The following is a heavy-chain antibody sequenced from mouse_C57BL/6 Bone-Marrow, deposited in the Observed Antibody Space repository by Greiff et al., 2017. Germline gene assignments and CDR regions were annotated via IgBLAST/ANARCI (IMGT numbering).Heavy chain of an antibody. CDR3: TLYYDYGDAMDY. D-gene: IGHD2-4*01. V-gene: IGHV14-4*01. J-gene: IGHJ4*01. CDR1: GFNIKDDY. Sequence: VQLQQSGAELVRPGASVTLSCTASGFNIKDDYMHWVKQRPEQGLEWIGWIDPENGDTESASKFQGKATITADPSSNTAYLQLSSLTSEDTAVYYCTLYYDYGDAMDYWGQGTSVTVSS. CDR2: IDPENGDT.